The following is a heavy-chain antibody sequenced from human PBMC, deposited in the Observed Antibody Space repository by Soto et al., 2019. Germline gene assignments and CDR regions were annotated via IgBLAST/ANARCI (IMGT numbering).Heavy chain of an antibody. J-gene: IGHJ6*04. CDR3: AGSMSSFVYYYYAWKV. CDR2: IYHSGST. D-gene: IGHD3-10*01. Sequence: ASETLSLTCTVSGGAFGSYYWSWMRRPPGKVREGIACIYHSGSTNCNPSLKSRVTISRDTSRNQFSLPLRAVNAADTAIYYCAGSMSSFVYYYYAWKVWGKGTSVT. V-gene: IGHV4-59*13. CDR1: GGAFGSYY.